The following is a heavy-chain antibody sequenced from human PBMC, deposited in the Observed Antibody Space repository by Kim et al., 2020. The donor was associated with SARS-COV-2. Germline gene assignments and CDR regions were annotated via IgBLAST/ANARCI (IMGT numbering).Heavy chain of an antibody. Sequence: PSLKSRFTITKDTSKNQVVLTMTNMDPVDTATYYCAHSPGCDNGVYYFDYWGQGTLVTVSS. D-gene: IGHD2-2*02. J-gene: IGHJ4*02. V-gene: IGHV2-5*01. CDR3: AHSPGCDNGVYYFDY.